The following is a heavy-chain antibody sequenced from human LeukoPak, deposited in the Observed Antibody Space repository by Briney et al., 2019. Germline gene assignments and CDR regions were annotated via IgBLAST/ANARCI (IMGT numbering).Heavy chain of an antibody. CDR1: GFTFSNFW. CDR2: IKTDGSAT. CDR3: VRNLPGTGY. Sequence: PGGSLRLSCAASGFTFSNFWISWVRQAPGKGLEWVANIKTDGSATFYADSVKGRFTISRDNAKNSLYLGINSLRVEDTAVYYCVRNLPGTGYWGQGTLVTVSS. J-gene: IGHJ4*02. D-gene: IGHD3-9*01. V-gene: IGHV3-7*01.